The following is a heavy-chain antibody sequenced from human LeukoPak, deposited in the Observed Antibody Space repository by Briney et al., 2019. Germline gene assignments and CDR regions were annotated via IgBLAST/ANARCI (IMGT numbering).Heavy chain of an antibody. CDR2: ISSSGSTI. CDR3: ASGSGWFQIDY. CDR1: GFTFSSYE. D-gene: IGHD6-19*01. Sequence: PGGSLRLSCAASGFTFSSYEMNSVRQAPGHGLKWVSYISSSGSTICYADSVKGRFTISRDNAKNSLYLQMNSLRAEDTAVYYCASGSGWFQIDYWGQGTLVTVSS. J-gene: IGHJ4*02. V-gene: IGHV3-48*03.